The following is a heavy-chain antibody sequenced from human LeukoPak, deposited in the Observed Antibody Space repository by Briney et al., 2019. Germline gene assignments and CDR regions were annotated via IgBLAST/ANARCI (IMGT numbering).Heavy chain of an antibody. V-gene: IGHV3-72*01. J-gene: IGHJ5*01. CDR3: GRLTRSSHVDS. D-gene: IGHD1-26*01. CDR1: GFTFSDRY. CDR2: SRNKANSYTT. Sequence: GGSLRLSCAASGFTFSDRYMDWVRQAPGKGLEWVGRSRNKANSYTTEYAASVKGRFTISRDVSENSLYLQMNCLTSEDTAVYYCGRLTRSSHVDSWGQGTLVTVSS.